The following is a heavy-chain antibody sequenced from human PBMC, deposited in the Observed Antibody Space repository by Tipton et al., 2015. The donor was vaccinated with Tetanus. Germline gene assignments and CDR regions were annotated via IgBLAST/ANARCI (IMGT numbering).Heavy chain of an antibody. J-gene: IGHJ3*02. CDR2: IYPDDSRT. CDR1: GFTLSTYW. D-gene: IGHD3-3*01. V-gene: IGHV5-51*01. CDR3: ARQPIRDFLDGFDI. Sequence: QLVQSGAEVKKPGESLKISCQGSGFTLSTYWIAWVRQMPGKGLEWMGFIYPDDSRTSLSPSFQGQVTISADKSISTAFLQWNSLKDSDTAMYYCARQPIRDFLDGFDIWGQGTMVTVSS.